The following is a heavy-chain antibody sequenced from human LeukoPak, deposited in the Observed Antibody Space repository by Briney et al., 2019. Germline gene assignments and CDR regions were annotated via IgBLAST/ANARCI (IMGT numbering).Heavy chain of an antibody. CDR2: IYHSGST. CDR3: ASYSDAFDI. Sequence: SETLSLTCTVSGYSISSGYYWGWIRQPPGKGLEWIGSIYHSGSTYYNPSLKSRVTISVDTSKNQFSLKLSSVTAADTAVYYCASYSDAFDIWGQGTMVTVSS. CDR1: GYSISSGYY. V-gene: IGHV4-38-2*02. D-gene: IGHD2-15*01. J-gene: IGHJ3*02.